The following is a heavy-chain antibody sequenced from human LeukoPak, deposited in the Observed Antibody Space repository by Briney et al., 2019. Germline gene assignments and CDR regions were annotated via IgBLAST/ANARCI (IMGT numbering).Heavy chain of an antibody. CDR2: IWYDGSNK. Sequence: PGGSLRLSCAASGFTFSSYGMHWVRQAPGKGLEWVAVIWYDGSNKYYADSVKGRFTISRDNSKNRMYLEMNSLRAEDTAVYYCARDSAALFDYWGQGTLVTVSS. CDR1: GFTFSSYG. J-gene: IGHJ4*02. D-gene: IGHD2-15*01. CDR3: ARDSAALFDY. V-gene: IGHV3-33*01.